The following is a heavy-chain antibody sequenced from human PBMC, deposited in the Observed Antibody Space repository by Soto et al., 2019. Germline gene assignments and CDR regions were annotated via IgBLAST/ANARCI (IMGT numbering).Heavy chain of an antibody. J-gene: IGHJ6*02. CDR1: GFTFSSYG. V-gene: IGHV3-30*18. CDR3: ANGQHQYSSSSGRYYYGMDV. CDR2: ISYDGSNK. Sequence: GGSLRLSCAASGFTFSSYGMHWVRQAPGKGLEWVAVISYDGSNKYYADSVKGRFTISRDNSKNTLYLQMNSLRAEDTAVYYCANGQHQYSSSSGRYYYGMDVWGQGTTVTVSS. D-gene: IGHD6-6*01.